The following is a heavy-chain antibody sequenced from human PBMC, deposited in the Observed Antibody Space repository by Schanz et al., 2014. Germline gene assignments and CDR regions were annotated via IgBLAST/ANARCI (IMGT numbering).Heavy chain of an antibody. Sequence: QVQLVESGGGVVQPGRSLRLSCATSGLNFDYYGMNWVRQAPGKGLEWVANIGYDGSEKYYVDSVKGRFTISRDNSKDTLYMQMSGLTPEDTAVYYCARGPLPIQGVATDSWGQGTLVTVSS. CDR2: IGYDGSEK. CDR1: GLNFDYYG. D-gene: IGHD3-10*01. J-gene: IGHJ4*02. V-gene: IGHV3-33*01. CDR3: ARGPLPIQGVATDS.